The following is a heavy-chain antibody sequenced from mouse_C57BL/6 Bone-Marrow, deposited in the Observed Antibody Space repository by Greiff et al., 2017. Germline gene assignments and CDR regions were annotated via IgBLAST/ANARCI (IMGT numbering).Heavy chain of an antibody. Sequence: VKLVESGPELVKPGASVKISCKASGYAFSSSWMNWVKQRPGKGLEWIGRIYPGDGDTNYNGKFKGKATLTADKSSSTAYMQLSSLTSEDSAVYFCATPIYYDYDENYAMDYWGQGTSVTVSS. CDR3: ATPIYYDYDENYAMDY. CDR1: GYAFSSSW. CDR2: IYPGDGDT. V-gene: IGHV1-82*01. D-gene: IGHD2-4*01. J-gene: IGHJ4*01.